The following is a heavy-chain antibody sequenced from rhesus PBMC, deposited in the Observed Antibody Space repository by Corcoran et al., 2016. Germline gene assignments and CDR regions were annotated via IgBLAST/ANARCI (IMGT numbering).Heavy chain of an antibody. CDR2: ISGSRGSA. J-gene: IGHJ6*01. CDR1: GGSVRSAY. CDR3: AAFYGLDS. Sequence: QLQLQESGPGMVKPSATLSLTCAVSGGSVRSAYWSWTRPPPGKGLEWIGRISGSRGSADYNPSLKTRVTISTDTSKNQFSLNLRSVTAADTAVYYCAAFYGLDSWGQGVVVTVSS. V-gene: IGHV4-173*01.